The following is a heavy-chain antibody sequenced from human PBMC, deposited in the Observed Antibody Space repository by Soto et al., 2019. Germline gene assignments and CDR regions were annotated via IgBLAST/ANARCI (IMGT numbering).Heavy chain of an antibody. Sequence: GGSLRLSCAASGFTFRSYAMHWVRQAPGKGLEWVAFISYDGSNKYYADSVNGRFAISRDNSKNTLYLQMNSLRAEDTAVYYCARDTYDSSGYYLWNYYYYGMDVWGQGTTVTVSS. V-gene: IGHV3-30*09. CDR2: ISYDGSNK. J-gene: IGHJ6*02. CDR1: GFTFRSYA. CDR3: ARDTYDSSGYYLWNYYYYGMDV. D-gene: IGHD3-22*01.